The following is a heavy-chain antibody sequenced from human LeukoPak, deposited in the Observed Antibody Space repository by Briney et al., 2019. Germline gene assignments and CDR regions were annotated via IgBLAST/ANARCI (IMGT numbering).Heavy chain of an antibody. V-gene: IGHV1-46*01. D-gene: IGHD3-22*01. CDR2: INPNGVGT. Sequence: ASVKVSCKTSGYTFTRFYIHWVRQAPGQGLEWMGIINPNGVGTSYAQKFQGRVTMTRDTSTSTIYMELSSLRSEDTAVYYCATADLNYYDSSGYYHFDYWGQGTLVTVSS. CDR1: GYTFTRFY. J-gene: IGHJ4*02. CDR3: ATADLNYYDSSGYYHFDY.